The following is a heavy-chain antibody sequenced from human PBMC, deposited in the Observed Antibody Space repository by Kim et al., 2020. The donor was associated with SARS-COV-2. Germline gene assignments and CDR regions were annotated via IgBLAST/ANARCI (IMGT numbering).Heavy chain of an antibody. CDR2: INPVTGGT. Sequence: ASVKVSCKASGYTFTKYAVHWLRQAPGQRLEWMAWINPVTGGTKYSQRVQGRVTVTRDTSAATVYLELSSLTSEDTTVYFCARGGGFLDSGNSYMLSENDAFGIWGQGTEVHVSS. CDR1: GYTFTKYA. J-gene: IGHJ3*02. CDR3: ARGGGFLDSGNSYMLSENDAFGI. V-gene: IGHV1-3*01. D-gene: IGHD3-10*01.